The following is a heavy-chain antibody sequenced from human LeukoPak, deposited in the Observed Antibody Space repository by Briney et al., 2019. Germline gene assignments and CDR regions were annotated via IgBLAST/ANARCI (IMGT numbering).Heavy chain of an antibody. D-gene: IGHD6-19*01. CDR1: GFTVSSNY. Sequence: GGSLRLSCAASGFTVSSNYMSWVRQAPGKGLEWVSVIFRGGSTYYADSVKGRFTISRDDSKNTLYLQMTSLRAEDTAVYYCARVAYSSGWPEYFQYWGQGTLVTVSS. CDR2: IFRGGST. V-gene: IGHV3-53*01. J-gene: IGHJ1*01. CDR3: ARVAYSSGWPEYFQY.